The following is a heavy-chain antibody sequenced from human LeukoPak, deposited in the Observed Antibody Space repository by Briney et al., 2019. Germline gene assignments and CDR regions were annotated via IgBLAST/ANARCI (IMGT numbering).Heavy chain of an antibody. V-gene: IGHV3-23*01. Sequence: PGGSLRLSCAASGFTFSTFAMSWVRQAPGKGLEWVSSISGSSGTTYYADSVKGRFTISRDNSRNTLYLQMNSLRAEDTAVYYCAKDHGVAVAGMYYWDQGTLVTVSS. CDR3: AKDHGVAVAGMYY. CDR1: GFTFSTFA. J-gene: IGHJ4*02. CDR2: ISGSSGTT. D-gene: IGHD6-19*01.